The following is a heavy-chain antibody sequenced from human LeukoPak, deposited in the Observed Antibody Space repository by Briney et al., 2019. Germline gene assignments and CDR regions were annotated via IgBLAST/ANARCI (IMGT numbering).Heavy chain of an antibody. CDR2: ISHGGST. D-gene: IGHD2-8*02. CDR1: GDSISSRNW. CDR3: ARSAGWWSLDY. J-gene: IGHJ4*02. Sequence: SETLSLTCAVSGDSISSRNWWNWVRQPPEKGLDWIGEISHGGSTKYNPSLKNRVTISKDNSKNEFSLKLNSVTAADTAVYYCARSAGWWSLDYWGQGALVTVS. V-gene: IGHV4-4*02.